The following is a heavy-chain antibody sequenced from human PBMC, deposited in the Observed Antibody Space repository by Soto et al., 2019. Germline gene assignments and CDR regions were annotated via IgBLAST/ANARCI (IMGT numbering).Heavy chain of an antibody. CDR2: IYSSESA. V-gene: IGHV4-30-4*01. CDR3: ATELRGYSYGPGGVY. D-gene: IGHD5-18*01. CDR1: GGSITNTNYY. J-gene: IGHJ4*02. Sequence: SSETLSLTCTVSGGSITNTNYYWSWIRQSPGEGLEWIGHIYSSESAYYNPSLMSRVTMSIDTSKNQFSLNLNSVTVADTAVYFCATELRGYSYGPGGVYWGRGTLVTVSS.